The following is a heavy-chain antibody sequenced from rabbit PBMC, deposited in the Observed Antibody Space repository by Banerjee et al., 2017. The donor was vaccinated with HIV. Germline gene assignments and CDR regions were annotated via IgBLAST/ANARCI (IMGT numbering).Heavy chain of an antibody. CDR3: ARDVSISDADTEYFNL. CDR1: GFSFSSSYY. D-gene: IGHD1-1*01. CDR2: IDTGSSST. V-gene: IGHV1S45*01. Sequence: QEQLVESGGGLVQPEGSLTLTCTASGFSFSSSYYMCWVRQAPGKGLEWIGCIDTGSSSTWYASWAKGRFTISKTSSTTVTLQMTSLTAADTATYFCARDVSISDADTEYFNLWGQGTLVTVS. J-gene: IGHJ4*01.